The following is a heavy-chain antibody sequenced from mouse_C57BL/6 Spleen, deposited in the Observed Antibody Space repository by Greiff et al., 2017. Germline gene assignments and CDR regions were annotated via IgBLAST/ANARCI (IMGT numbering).Heavy chain of an antibody. J-gene: IGHJ2*01. V-gene: IGHV14-1*01. CDR2: IDPEDGDT. D-gene: IGHD3-2*02. Sequence: EVQLQQSGAELVRPGASVKLSCTASGFNITDYYMHWVKQRPEQGLEWIGRIDPEDGDTEYAPKFQGKATMTADTSSNTAYLQLSSLTSEDTAVYYCTSTAQANYFDYWGQGTTLTVSS. CDR1: GFNITDYY. CDR3: TSTAQANYFDY.